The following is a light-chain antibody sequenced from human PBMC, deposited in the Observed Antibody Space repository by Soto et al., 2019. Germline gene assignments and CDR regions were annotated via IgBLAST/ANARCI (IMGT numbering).Light chain of an antibody. CDR1: TSNIGGNF. Sequence: QSVLTQPPSASGTPGQRVTISCSGSTSNIGGNFVSWYQQFPGTAPKLLVYSNDHRPSGVPDRLSGPKSGTSASLAISGLRSDDEADYYCAAWDDSLSAYVFGTGTKVTVL. CDR2: SND. CDR3: AAWDDSLSAYV. V-gene: IGLV1-47*02. J-gene: IGLJ1*01.